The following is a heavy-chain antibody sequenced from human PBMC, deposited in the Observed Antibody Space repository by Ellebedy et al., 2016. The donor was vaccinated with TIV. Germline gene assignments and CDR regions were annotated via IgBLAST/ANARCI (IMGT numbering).Heavy chain of an antibody. CDR3: AASPLDPLNPPL. J-gene: IGHJ4*01. CDR2: IDHSGIL. Sequence: SQTLSLTCAVYGESFSDYYWNWIRQSPGNGLEWIGEIDHSGILNYNPSLASRVTISVDTSKNQISLRLSSLTAADTAVYYCAASPLDPLNPPLWGHGTLVTVSP. CDR1: GESFSDYY. D-gene: IGHD3-9*01. V-gene: IGHV4-34*01.